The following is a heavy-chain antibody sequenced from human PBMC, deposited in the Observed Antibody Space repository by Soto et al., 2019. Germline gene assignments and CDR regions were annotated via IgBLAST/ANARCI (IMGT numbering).Heavy chain of an antibody. V-gene: IGHV3-23*01. Sequence: GGSLRLSCAASGFTFSSYAMSWVRQAPGKGLEWVSAISGSGGSTYYADSVKGRFTISRGNSKNTLYLQMNSLRAEDTAVYYCAKPVIAADWFDPWGQGTLVTVSS. CDR1: GFTFSSYA. CDR2: ISGSGGST. CDR3: AKPVIAADWFDP. D-gene: IGHD6-13*01. J-gene: IGHJ5*02.